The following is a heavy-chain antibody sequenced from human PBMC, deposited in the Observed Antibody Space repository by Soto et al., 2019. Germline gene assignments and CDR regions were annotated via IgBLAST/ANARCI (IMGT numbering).Heavy chain of an antibody. V-gene: IGHV1-69*12. D-gene: IGHD3-3*02. J-gene: IGHJ6*02. CDR2: IMPVFATP. CDR1: GGTFSTSA. CDR3: ARDKDRQQLGGNYYYILDV. Sequence: QVQLVQSGAEVKKPGSSVKVSCKASGGTFSTSAISWVRQAPGQGLEWVGGIMPVFATPDYAQKFQGRVTTTAEESTTTAYLELTSLRTDDTAVYYCARDKDRQQLGGNYYYILDVWGQGTAITVSS.